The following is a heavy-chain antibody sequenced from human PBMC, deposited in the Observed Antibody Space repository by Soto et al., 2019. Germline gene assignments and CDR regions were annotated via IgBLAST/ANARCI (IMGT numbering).Heavy chain of an antibody. D-gene: IGHD5-18*01. Sequence: ASVKVSCKASGYTFTGYYMHWVRQAPGQGLEWMGWINPNSGGTNYAQKFQGWVTMTRDTSIGTAYMELSRLRSDDTAVYYCARASRDTAMVYFDYWGQGTLVTVSS. CDR1: GYTFTGYY. CDR3: ARASRDTAMVYFDY. V-gene: IGHV1-2*04. J-gene: IGHJ4*02. CDR2: INPNSGGT.